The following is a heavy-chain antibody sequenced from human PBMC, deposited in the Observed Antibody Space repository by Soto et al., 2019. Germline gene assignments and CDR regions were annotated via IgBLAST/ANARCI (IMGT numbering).Heavy chain of an antibody. J-gene: IGHJ6*02. V-gene: IGHV3-9*01. D-gene: IGHD2-2*01. CDR1: GFTFDDYG. CDR3: AKDFYPLTSPGGYYYGMDV. CDR2: LSWNSDSI. Sequence: GGSLGLSCAASGFTFDDYGMHWVRQAPGKGLEWVSSLSWNSDSIIYAESVKGRFTISRDNARDSLYLQLNSLRAEDTALYFCAKDFYPLTSPGGYYYGMDVWGQGTTVTVSS.